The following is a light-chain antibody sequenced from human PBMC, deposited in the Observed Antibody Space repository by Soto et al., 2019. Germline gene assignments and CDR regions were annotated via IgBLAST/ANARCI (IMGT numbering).Light chain of an antibody. CDR3: QQYNSYPLT. J-gene: IGKJ4*01. Sequence: DIHMTHSPSTLSAYVGDRVTITCRASQSISSWLAWYQQKPGKAPKLLIYDASSLESRVPSRFSGSGSGTEFTLTISSLQPDDFATYYCQQYNSYPLTFGGGTKVDIK. CDR2: DAS. V-gene: IGKV1-5*01. CDR1: QSISSW.